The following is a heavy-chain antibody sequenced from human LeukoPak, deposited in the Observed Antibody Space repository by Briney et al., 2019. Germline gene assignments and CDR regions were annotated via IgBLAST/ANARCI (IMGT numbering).Heavy chain of an antibody. V-gene: IGHV3-53*01. CDR1: GFTVSSNY. J-gene: IGHJ4*02. CDR3: ARMRWFGEHYYFDY. Sequence: GGSLRLSCAASGFTVSSNYMSWVRQAPGKGLEWVSVIYSGGSTYYADSVKGRFTISRDNSKNTLYLQMNSLRAEDTAVYYCARMRWFGEHYYFDYWGQGALVTVCS. CDR2: IYSGGST. D-gene: IGHD3-10*01.